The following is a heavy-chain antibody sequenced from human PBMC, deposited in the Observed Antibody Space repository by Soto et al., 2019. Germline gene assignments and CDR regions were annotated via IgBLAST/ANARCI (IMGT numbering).Heavy chain of an antibody. CDR3: VRGYCTTTPCSEDFQH. CDR2: IHPSGDT. Sequence: GASVKVSCKASGYKFTTYFIHWVRQAPGQGLEWMGMIHPSGDTGYGQKFRGRVTMTIDTSTTTAYMELRNLTSEDTAIYFSVRGYCTTTPCSEDFQHWGQGTLVTVSS. J-gene: IGHJ1*01. CDR1: GYKFTTYF. D-gene: IGHD2-8*01. V-gene: IGHV1-46*01.